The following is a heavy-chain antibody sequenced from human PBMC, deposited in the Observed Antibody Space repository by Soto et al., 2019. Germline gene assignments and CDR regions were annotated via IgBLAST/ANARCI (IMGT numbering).Heavy chain of an antibody. J-gene: IGHJ5*02. CDR2: IIPIFGTA. Sequence: VASVKVSCKASGGTFSSYAISWVRQAPGQGLEWMGGIIPIFGTANYAQKFQGRVTITADESTSTAYMELSSLRSEDTAVYYCARDDCISTSCYFHWFDPWGQGTLVTVSS. CDR3: ARDDCISTSCYFHWFDP. D-gene: IGHD2-2*01. CDR1: GGTFSSYA. V-gene: IGHV1-69*13.